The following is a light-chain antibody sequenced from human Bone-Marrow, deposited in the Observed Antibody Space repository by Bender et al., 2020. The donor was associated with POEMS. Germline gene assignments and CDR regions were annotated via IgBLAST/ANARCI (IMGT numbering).Light chain of an antibody. CDR3: QSYDNSLGGWV. Sequence: HSVLTPPPSVSAAPGQRVTISCTGSSSNTGSGYYINWYQHLPGTAPKLLIYGYNNRPSGVPDRFSGSKSGTSASRAITGLKAEDEGDYYCQSYDNSLGGWVFGGGTKLTVL. CDR2: GYN. J-gene: IGLJ3*02. CDR1: SSNTGSGYY. V-gene: IGLV1-40*01.